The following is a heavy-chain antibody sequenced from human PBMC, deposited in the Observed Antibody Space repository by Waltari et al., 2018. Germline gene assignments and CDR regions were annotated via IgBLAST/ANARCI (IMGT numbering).Heavy chain of an antibody. J-gene: IGHJ4*02. D-gene: IGHD3-9*01. Sequence: LGQFGAEVKEPGAPVDVPCNAFGTTFHRFGNNWVRQATGQGLEWRGWMNPNSGNTGYAQKFQGRVTITRNTSISTAYMELSSLRSEDTAVYYCARGSLTGLDYWGQGTLVTVSS. V-gene: IGHV1-8*03. CDR1: GTTFHRFG. CDR2: MNPNSGNT. CDR3: ARGSLTGLDY.